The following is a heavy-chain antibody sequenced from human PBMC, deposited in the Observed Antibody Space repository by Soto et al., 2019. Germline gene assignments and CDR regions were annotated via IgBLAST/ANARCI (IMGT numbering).Heavy chain of an antibody. CDR1: GYTFTSYD. J-gene: IGHJ4*02. CDR3: ARERNWNGLDY. CDR2: MNPNSGNT. V-gene: IGHV1-8*01. D-gene: IGHD1-1*01. Sequence: QVQLVQSGAEVKKPGASVKVSCKASGYTFTSYDINWVRQATGQGLEWMGWMNPNSGNTGDAKKFQGRVTMTRNTSISTAYMELSSLRSEATAVYSWARERNWNGLDYWGQGTLVTVSS.